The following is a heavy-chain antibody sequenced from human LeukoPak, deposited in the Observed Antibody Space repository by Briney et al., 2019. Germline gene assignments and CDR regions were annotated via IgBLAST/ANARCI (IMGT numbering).Heavy chain of an antibody. Sequence: GASVKVSCKVSGYTFTSYAMHWVRQAPGQRLERMGWINAGNGNTKYSQKFQGRVTITRDTSASTAYMELSSLRSEDTAVYYCARGTYYYDSSGHLDYWGQGTLVTVSS. CDR3: ARGTYYYDSSGHLDY. D-gene: IGHD3-22*01. J-gene: IGHJ4*02. CDR1: GYTFTSYA. V-gene: IGHV1-3*01. CDR2: INAGNGNT.